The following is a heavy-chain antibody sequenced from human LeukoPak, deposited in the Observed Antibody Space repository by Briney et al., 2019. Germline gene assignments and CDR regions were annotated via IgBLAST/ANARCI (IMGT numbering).Heavy chain of an antibody. V-gene: IGHV4-30-4*01. D-gene: IGHD3-9*01. CDR3: ARGSFLTGLDY. CDR1: GDSISSDNYQ. J-gene: IGHJ4*02. Sequence: SETLSLTCTVSGDSISSDNYQWSWIRQPPGKGLEWIGYINYSGSTYYNPSLKSRVTISVDTSKNQFSLRLSSVTAADTAVYYCARGSFLTGLDYWGQGTLVTVSS. CDR2: INYSGST.